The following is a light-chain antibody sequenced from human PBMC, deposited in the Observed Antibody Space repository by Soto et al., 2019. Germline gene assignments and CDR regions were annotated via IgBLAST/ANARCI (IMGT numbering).Light chain of an antibody. CDR3: QQFNSYPIT. CDR1: QGISSA. J-gene: IGKJ5*01. V-gene: IGKV1-13*02. CDR2: DAS. Sequence: AIQLTQSPSSLSASVGDRVTITCRASQGISSALAWYQQKPGKAPKLLIYDASSLESGVPSRFSGSGSGTDFTHTMSSLQPEDFATYYCQQFNSYPITFGQGTRLEIK.